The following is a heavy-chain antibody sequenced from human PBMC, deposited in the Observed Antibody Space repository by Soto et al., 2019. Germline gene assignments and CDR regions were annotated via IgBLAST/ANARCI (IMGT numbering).Heavy chain of an antibody. Sequence: EVQLVESGGDLVQPGGSLRLSCAASGFIFSSNWMHWVRQAPGKGLVWVSRINLDGSTTNYADSVKGRFTISRDNAKNRLYLQMNTLRAEDTAIYFCARDRGSGWYNYFDYWGQGTRVTVSS. D-gene: IGHD6-19*01. CDR3: ARDRGSGWYNYFDY. V-gene: IGHV3-74*01. CDR1: GFIFSSNW. CDR2: INLDGSTT. J-gene: IGHJ4*02.